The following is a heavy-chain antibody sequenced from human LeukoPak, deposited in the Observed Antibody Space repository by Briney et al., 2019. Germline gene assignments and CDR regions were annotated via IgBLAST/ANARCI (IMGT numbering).Heavy chain of an antibody. J-gene: IGHJ1*01. D-gene: IGHD2-15*01. CDR1: GGFISSGDYY. V-gene: IGHV4-30-4*08. Sequence: PSQTLSLTCTVSGGFISSGDYYWSWIRKPRRKGLEWLGYIYYSESIYYNPSLQSQVTISVDTSKNQFSLKLSSVTAADTAVYYCAGVGRSPNLLPVVWGQGTLVTVSS. CDR2: IYYSESI. CDR3: AGVGRSPNLLPVV.